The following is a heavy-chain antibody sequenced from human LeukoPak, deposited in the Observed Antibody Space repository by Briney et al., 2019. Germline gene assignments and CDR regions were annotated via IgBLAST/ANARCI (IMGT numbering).Heavy chain of an antibody. CDR3: TRHERDWNDLFGANAFDI. CDR1: GFTFSGSA. CDR2: IRSKAISYAT. D-gene: IGHD1-1*01. J-gene: IGHJ3*02. V-gene: IGHV3-73*01. Sequence: GGSLRLSCAASGFTFSGSAMHWVRQASGKGLEWVGRIRSKAISYATAYAASVKGRFTISRDDSKNTAYLQMNSLKTEDTAVYYCTRHERDWNDLFGANAFDIWGQGTMVTVSS.